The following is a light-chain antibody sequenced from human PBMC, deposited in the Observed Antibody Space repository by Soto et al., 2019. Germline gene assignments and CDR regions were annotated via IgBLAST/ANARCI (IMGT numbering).Light chain of an antibody. J-gene: IGKJ1*01. V-gene: IGKV1-5*03. Sequence: DIQMTQSPSILSCPVGVRVSITCRDSQPIRSRLAWYQQKPGKAPNHLIYKASTLKSGVPSRFSGSGSGTEFTLTISSLQPDDFATYYCQHYNSYSEAFGQGTKVDIK. CDR1: QPIRSR. CDR2: KAS. CDR3: QHYNSYSEA.